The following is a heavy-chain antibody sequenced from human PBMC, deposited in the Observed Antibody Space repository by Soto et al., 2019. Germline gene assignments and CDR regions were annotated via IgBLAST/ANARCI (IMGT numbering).Heavy chain of an antibody. D-gene: IGHD5-18*01. CDR3: AKEMEPVKWYSYGMDY. Sequence: GGSLRLSCAASGFTFSSYGMHWVRQAPGKGLEWVAVISYDGSNKYYADSVKGRFTISRDNSKNTLYLQMNSLRAEDTAVYYCAKEMEPVKWYSYGMDYWGQGTLVTVSS. J-gene: IGHJ4*02. CDR2: ISYDGSNK. CDR1: GFTFSSYG. V-gene: IGHV3-30*18.